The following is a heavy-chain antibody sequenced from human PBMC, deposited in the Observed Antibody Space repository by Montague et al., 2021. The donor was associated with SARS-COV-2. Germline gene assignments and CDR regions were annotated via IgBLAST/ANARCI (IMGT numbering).Heavy chain of an antibody. V-gene: IGHV4-34*01. D-gene: IGHD2-15*01. Sequence: SETLSLTCAVYGGSFSGYYWNWLRQPPGKGLEWIGEINHSGTTNYNPSLKSRVTISVDTSKNQFSLKLSSVTAADTAVYYCARGVVVVVHRDYPARRGWFDPWGQGTLVSVSS. CDR1: GGSFSGYY. J-gene: IGHJ5*02. CDR3: ARGVVVVVHRDYPARRGWFDP. CDR2: INHSGTT.